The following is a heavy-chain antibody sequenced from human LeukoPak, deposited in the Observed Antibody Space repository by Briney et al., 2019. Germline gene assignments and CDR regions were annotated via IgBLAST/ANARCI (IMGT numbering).Heavy chain of an antibody. V-gene: IGHV3-53*01. CDR2: IYSGGST. Sequence: GGSLRLSCAASGFTVSSNYMSWVRQAPGKGLEWVSVIYSGGSTYYADSVKGRFTISRGNSKNTLYLQMHSLRAEDSAVYYCAKGHCSGGSCYCAVDYWGQGTLVTVSS. D-gene: IGHD2-15*01. CDR3: AKGHCSGGSCYCAVDY. J-gene: IGHJ4*02. CDR1: GFTVSSNY.